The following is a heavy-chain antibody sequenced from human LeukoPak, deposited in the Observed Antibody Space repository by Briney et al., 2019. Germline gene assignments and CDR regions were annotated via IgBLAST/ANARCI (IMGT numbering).Heavy chain of an antibody. CDR1: GFTFSSYG. J-gene: IGHJ4*02. CDR3: AVDIVSVFDY. Sequence: GGSXRXXCAASGFTFSSYGMHWVRQAPGKGXEWVAVISYDGSNKYYADSVKGRFTISRDNSKSSLYLQMDSLRAEDTAVYYCAVDIVSVFDYWGQGTLVSVSS. CDR2: ISYDGSNK. V-gene: IGHV3-30*03. D-gene: IGHD5/OR15-5a*01.